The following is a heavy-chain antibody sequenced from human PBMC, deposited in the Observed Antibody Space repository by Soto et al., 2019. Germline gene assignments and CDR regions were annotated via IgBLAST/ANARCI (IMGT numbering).Heavy chain of an antibody. Sequence: EVQLVESGGGLVMPGGSLRLSCAASGFTFSSFHMNWVRQAPGKVLEWVSSINPGSTHIYYRDSGKGRFTISRDDSKNSVYLQMTGLRTEDTALYYCARGYCGGGGCYLRRDAFDVWGQGTMVTVSS. CDR3: ARGYCGGGGCYLRRDAFDV. J-gene: IGHJ3*01. D-gene: IGHD2-15*01. V-gene: IGHV3-21*01. CDR2: INPGSTHI. CDR1: GFTFSSFH.